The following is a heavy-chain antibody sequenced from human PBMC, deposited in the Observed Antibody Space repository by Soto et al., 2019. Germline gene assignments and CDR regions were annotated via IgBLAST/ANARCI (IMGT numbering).Heavy chain of an antibody. CDR3: ARGPYYYDSSGPWGYFDL. CDR2: IYYTGNT. J-gene: IGHJ2*01. CDR1: GGSISNSNYY. D-gene: IGHD3-22*01. Sequence: PSETLSLTCNVSGGSISNSNYYWCWIRHPPGKGLEWIGSIYYTGNTYYNPSLKSRVTISVDTSKNQFSLKLGSVTAADTAVYYCARGPYYYDSSGPWGYFDLWGRGTLVTVSS. V-gene: IGHV4-39*01.